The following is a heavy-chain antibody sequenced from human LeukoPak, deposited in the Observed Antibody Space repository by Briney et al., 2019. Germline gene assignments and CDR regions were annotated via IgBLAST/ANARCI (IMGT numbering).Heavy chain of an antibody. CDR3: ATWTGITPY. Sequence: GGSLRLSCEASGFTFSIYGMHWVRQAPGKGLEWVAFIRYDGSNKYYADSVKGRFTISRDNSKSTLYLQMNSLRAEDTAVYYCATWTGITPYWGQGTLSPSP. J-gene: IGHJ4*02. CDR1: GFTFSIYG. CDR2: IRYDGSNK. V-gene: IGHV3-30*02. D-gene: IGHD1-20*01.